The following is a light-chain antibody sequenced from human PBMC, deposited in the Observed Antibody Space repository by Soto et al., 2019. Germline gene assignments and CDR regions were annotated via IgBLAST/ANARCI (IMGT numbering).Light chain of an antibody. Sequence: DIEMTQSPLSLPVTPGEPASISCRASQSLLHGNGYNYLHWYLQTPGQSPQLLIYLGSNRASGVPDRFSGSGSGTDFTLKISRVEAEDVAVYYCMQTQQNPFTFGPGTKVDSK. J-gene: IGKJ3*01. V-gene: IGKV2-28*01. CDR3: MQTQQNPFT. CDR2: LGS. CDR1: QSLLHGNGYNY.